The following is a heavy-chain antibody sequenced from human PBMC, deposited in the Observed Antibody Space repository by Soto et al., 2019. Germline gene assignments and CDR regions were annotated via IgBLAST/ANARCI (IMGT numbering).Heavy chain of an antibody. CDR2: ISGSGGST. D-gene: IGHD6-19*01. J-gene: IGHJ4*02. Sequence: GSLRLSCAASGFTFGSYAMSWVRQAPGKGLEWVSAISGSGGSTYYADSVKGRFTISRDNSKNTLYLQMNSLRAEDTAVYYCAKSRRGTAVAGTGKIFDYWGPGTLVTVSS. CDR3: AKSRRGTAVAGTGKIFDY. CDR1: GFTFGSYA. V-gene: IGHV3-23*01.